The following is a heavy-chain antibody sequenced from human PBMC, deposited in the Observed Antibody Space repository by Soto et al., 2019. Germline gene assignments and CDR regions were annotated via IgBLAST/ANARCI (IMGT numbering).Heavy chain of an antibody. D-gene: IGHD3-16*01. CDR1: GFSLNTYGVG. J-gene: IGHJ4*02. V-gene: IGHV2-5*02. CDR3: ARALGSWGAYYFDY. Sequence: QITLKESGPTLVKPTQTLTLTCTVSGFSLNTYGVGVGWIRQPPGKALEWLALISWDDDQRYSPTLKSRLTITKDTSKNQVVLTMTNMDPVDTVTYYCARALGSWGAYYFDYWGQGTLVTVSS. CDR2: ISWDDDQ.